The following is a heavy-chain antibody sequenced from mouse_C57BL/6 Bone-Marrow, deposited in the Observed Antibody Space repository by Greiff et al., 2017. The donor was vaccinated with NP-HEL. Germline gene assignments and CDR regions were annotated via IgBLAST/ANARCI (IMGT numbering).Heavy chain of an antibody. J-gene: IGHJ3*01. D-gene: IGHD2-2*01. CDR2: ISNLAYSI. CDR1: GFTFSDYG. CDR3: ARRDLLWLRRGFAY. V-gene: IGHV5-15*01. Sequence: EVQLVESGGGLVQPGGSLKLSCAASGFTFSDYGMAWVRQAPRKGPEWVAFISNLAYSIYYPDSVKGRFTISRDNAKNTLYLQMSSLKSEDTAMYYCARRDLLWLRRGFAYWGQGTLVTVSA.